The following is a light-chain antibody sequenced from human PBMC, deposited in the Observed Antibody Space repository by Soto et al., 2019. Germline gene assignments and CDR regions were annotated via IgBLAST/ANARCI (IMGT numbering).Light chain of an antibody. Sequence: QSVLTQPPSASGSPGQSVTISCTGTSSDVGGYNYVSWYQQHPGKAPKLMIYEVSKRPSGVPDRFFGSKSGNTAALTVSGLQAEDEADYYCSSYAGSNDLVFCGGTKVTVL. CDR3: SSYAGSNDLV. CDR2: EVS. J-gene: IGLJ2*01. V-gene: IGLV2-8*01. CDR1: SSDVGGYNY.